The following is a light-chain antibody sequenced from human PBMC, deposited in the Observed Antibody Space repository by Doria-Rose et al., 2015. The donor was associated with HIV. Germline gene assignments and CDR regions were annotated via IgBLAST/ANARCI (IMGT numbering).Light chain of an antibody. CDR3: HQYGTSWT. J-gene: IGKJ1*01. CDR2: DGS. Sequence: TQSPATLSVSPGERATLSCRASQGIGSDLAWYPQKPGQAPSLLIYDGSTRATGIPDRFSASGSGTDFTLTINRLEPEDFALYYCHQYGTSWTFGQGTKVEI. V-gene: IGKV3-20*01. CDR1: QGIGSD.